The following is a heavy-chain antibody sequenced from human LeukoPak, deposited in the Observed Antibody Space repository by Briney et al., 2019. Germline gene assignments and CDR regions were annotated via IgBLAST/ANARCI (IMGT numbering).Heavy chain of an antibody. V-gene: IGHV2-5*02. CDR3: AHISLGCSGGSCYSFDY. D-gene: IGHD2-15*01. CDR2: IYWDDDK. Sequence: SGPTLVKPTQTLTLTCTFSGFSLSTSGVGVGWIRQPPGKALEWLALIYWDDDKRYSPSLKSRLTITKDTSKNQVVLTMTNMDPVDTATYYCAHISLGCSGGSCYSFDYWGQGTLVTVSS. CDR1: GFSLSTSGVG. J-gene: IGHJ4*02.